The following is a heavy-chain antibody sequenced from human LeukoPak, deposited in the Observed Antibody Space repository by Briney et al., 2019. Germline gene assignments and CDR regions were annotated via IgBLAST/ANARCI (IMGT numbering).Heavy chain of an antibody. CDR3: AKDYCSGGTCYLDN. Sequence: GGSLRLSCAASGFTFINYAMSWLRQARGKGLEGVEYISGGGDRAYYADSVKGRFTISRDFSNNTVYLQINSLRADDMAVYYCAKDYCSGGTCYLDNWGQGTLVTVSS. J-gene: IGHJ4*02. V-gene: IGHV3-23*01. CDR2: ISGGGDRA. CDR1: GFTFINYA. D-gene: IGHD2-15*01.